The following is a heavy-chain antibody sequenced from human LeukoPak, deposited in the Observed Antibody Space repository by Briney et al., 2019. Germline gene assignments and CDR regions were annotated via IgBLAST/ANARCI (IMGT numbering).Heavy chain of an antibody. Sequence: SVKVSCKASGGTFSSYAISWVRQAPGQGLEWMGGIIPIFGTANYAQKFQGRVTITTDESTSTAYMELSSLRSEDTAVSYCARDPLPYYDSSGYRSYYYYMDVSGKGTTVTVSS. CDR1: GGTFSSYA. V-gene: IGHV1-69*05. CDR3: ARDPLPYYDSSGYRSYYYYMDV. CDR2: IIPIFGTA. D-gene: IGHD3-22*01. J-gene: IGHJ6*03.